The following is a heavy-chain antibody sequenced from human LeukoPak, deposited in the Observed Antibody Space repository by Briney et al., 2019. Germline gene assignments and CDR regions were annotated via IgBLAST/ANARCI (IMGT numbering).Heavy chain of an antibody. J-gene: IGHJ4*02. D-gene: IGHD3-16*02. Sequence: SETLSLTCAVYGGSFSGYYWSWIRQPPGKGLEWIGEINHSGSTNYNPSLKSRVTISVDTSKNQFSLKLSSVTAADTAVYYCASNYVWGSYRYFDYWGQGTLVTVSS. CDR1: GGSFSGYY. V-gene: IGHV4-34*01. CDR2: INHSGST. CDR3: ASNYVWGSYRYFDY.